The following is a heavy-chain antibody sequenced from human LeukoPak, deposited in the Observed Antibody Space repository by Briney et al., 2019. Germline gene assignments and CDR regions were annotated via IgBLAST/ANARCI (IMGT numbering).Heavy chain of an antibody. CDR2: ISGSGGST. J-gene: IGHJ3*02. CDR1: GFTFSSYA. D-gene: IGHD3-10*01. CDR3: ARQFGAFDAFDI. Sequence: GGSLRLSCAASGFTFSSYAMSWVRQAPGKGLEWVSAISGSGGSTYYADSVKGRFTISRDNSKNTLYLQMNSLRAEDTAVYYCARQFGAFDAFDIWGQGTMVTVSS. V-gene: IGHV3-23*01.